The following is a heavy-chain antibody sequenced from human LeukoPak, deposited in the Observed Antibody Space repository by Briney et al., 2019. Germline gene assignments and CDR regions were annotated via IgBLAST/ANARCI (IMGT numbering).Heavy chain of an antibody. CDR1: GFTFSSYG. V-gene: IGHV3-30*02. J-gene: IGHJ4*02. D-gene: IGHD3-3*01. Sequence: SGGSLGLSCAASGFTFSSYGMHWVRQAPGKGLGWVAFIRYDGNNKYYADSVKGRFTISRDNSKNTLYLQMNSLRAEDTAAYYCAKGPITIFGVVHFDYWGQGTLVTVSS. CDR3: AKGPITIFGVVHFDY. CDR2: IRYDGNNK.